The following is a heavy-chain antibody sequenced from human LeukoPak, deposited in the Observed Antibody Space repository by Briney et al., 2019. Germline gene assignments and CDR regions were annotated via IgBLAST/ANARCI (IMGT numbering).Heavy chain of an antibody. J-gene: IGHJ6*03. CDR1: GGSFSGYY. V-gene: IGHV4-34*01. Sequence: SETLSLTCAVYGGSFSGYYWSWIRQPPGKGLEWIGEINHSGSTNYNPSLKSRVTISVDTSKNQFSLKLSSVTAADTAVYYCARKAGGSTQYSSSSRGDYYYYHYMDVWGKGTTVTVSS. CDR3: ARKAGGSTQYSSSSRGDYYYYHYMDV. CDR2: INHSGST. D-gene: IGHD6-6*01.